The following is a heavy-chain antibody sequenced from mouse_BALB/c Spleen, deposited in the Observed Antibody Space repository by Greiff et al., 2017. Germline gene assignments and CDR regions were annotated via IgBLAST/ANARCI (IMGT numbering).Heavy chain of an antibody. CDR3: ARLGSIPYAMDD. CDR2: IYPGNGDT. CDR1: GYTFTSYN. Sequence: QVQLQQPGAELVKPGASVKMSCKASGYTFTSYNMHWVKQTPGQGLEWIGAIYPGNGDTSYNQKFKGKATLTADKSSSTAYMQLSSLTSEDSAVYYCARLGSIPYAMDDWGQGTSVTVSS. V-gene: IGHV1-12*01. J-gene: IGHJ4*01.